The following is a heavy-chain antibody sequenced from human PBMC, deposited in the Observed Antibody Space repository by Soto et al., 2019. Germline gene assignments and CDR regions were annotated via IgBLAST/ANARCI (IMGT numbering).Heavy chain of an antibody. CDR3: AREEIIVVVPAANYYYGMDV. Sequence: EVQLVESGGGLVKPGGSLRLSCAASGFTFSSYSMNWVRQAPGKGLEWVSSISSSSSYIYYADSVKGRFTISRDNAKNSLYLQMNSLRAEDTAVYYCAREEIIVVVPAANYYYGMDVWGQGTTVTVSS. J-gene: IGHJ6*02. D-gene: IGHD2-2*01. CDR2: ISSSSSYI. CDR1: GFTFSSYS. V-gene: IGHV3-21*01.